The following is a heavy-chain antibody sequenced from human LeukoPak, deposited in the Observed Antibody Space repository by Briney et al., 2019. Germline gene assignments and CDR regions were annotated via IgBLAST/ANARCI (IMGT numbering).Heavy chain of an antibody. Sequence: QTGGSLRLSCAASGFTFSSYWMHWVRHAPGKGLVWVSRINSDGSSTSYADSVKGRFAISRDNAKNTLYLQMNSLRAEDTAVYYCARSQYSSGWYEGPFDPWGQGTLVTVSS. V-gene: IGHV3-74*01. J-gene: IGHJ5*02. D-gene: IGHD6-19*01. CDR2: INSDGSST. CDR3: ARSQYSSGWYEGPFDP. CDR1: GFTFSSYW.